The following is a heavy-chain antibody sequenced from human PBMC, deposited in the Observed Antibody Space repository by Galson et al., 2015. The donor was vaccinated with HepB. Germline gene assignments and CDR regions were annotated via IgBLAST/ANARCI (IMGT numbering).Heavy chain of an antibody. CDR2: ISSSSSTI. CDR1: GFTFSSYS. V-gene: IGHV3-48*01. D-gene: IGHD3-9*01. CDR3: ARDSYDILTGYWGGPNWYFDL. Sequence: SLRLSCAASGFTFSSYSMNWVRQAPGKGLEWVSYISSSSSTIYYADSVKGRFTISRDNAKNSLYLQMNSLRAEDTAVYYCARDSYDILTGYWGGPNWYFDLWGRGTLVTVSS. J-gene: IGHJ2*01.